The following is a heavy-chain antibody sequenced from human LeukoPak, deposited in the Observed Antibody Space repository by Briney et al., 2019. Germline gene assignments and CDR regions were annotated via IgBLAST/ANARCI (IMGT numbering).Heavy chain of an antibody. D-gene: IGHD5-24*01. CDR1: GFTFDDYA. CDR3: AKGEMATSN. J-gene: IGHJ4*02. V-gene: IGHV3-9*01. Sequence: GGSLRLSCAASGFTFDDYAMHWVRQAPGKGLEWVSGISWNSGSIGYADSVKGRFTISRDNSKNTLFLQMNSLRVEDSAIYYCAKGEMATSNWGQGTLVTVSS. CDR2: ISWNSGSI.